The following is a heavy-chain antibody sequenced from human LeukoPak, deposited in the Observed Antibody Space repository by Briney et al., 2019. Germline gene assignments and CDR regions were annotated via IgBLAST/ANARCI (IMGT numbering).Heavy chain of an antibody. Sequence: GGSLRLSCAASGFTFSSYAMHWVRQAPGKGLEWVAVISYDGSNKYYADSVKGRFTISRDNSKNTLYLQMNSLRAEDTAVYYCAKVRARYYYYGMDVWGQGTTVTVSS. CDR3: AKVRARYYYYGMDV. V-gene: IGHV3-30*04. CDR1: GFTFSSYA. J-gene: IGHJ6*02. CDR2: ISYDGSNK.